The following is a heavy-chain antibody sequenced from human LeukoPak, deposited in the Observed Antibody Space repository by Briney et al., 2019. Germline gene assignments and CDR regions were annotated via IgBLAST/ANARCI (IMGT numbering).Heavy chain of an antibody. J-gene: IGHJ4*02. V-gene: IGHV7-4-1*02. CDR2: INMYTANP. Sequence: ASVKVSCKASGYTFTSYAMNWLRQAPGQGLEWMGWINMYTANPAYAQGFTERFVFSLDTSVTTAYLQISNLKTEDTAVYYCARHDNDDHFDYWGQGTLVTVSS. CDR3: ARHDNDDHFDY. CDR1: GYTFTSYA. D-gene: IGHD3-16*01.